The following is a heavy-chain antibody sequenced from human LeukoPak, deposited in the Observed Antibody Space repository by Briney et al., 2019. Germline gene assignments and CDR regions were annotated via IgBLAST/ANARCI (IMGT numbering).Heavy chain of an antibody. J-gene: IGHJ6*03. Sequence: GGSLRLSCAASGFTFSSYAMHWVRQAPGKGLEWVAVISYDGSNKYYADSVKGRFTISRDNSKNTLYLQMNSLRAEDTAVYYCAREKDTAMVWGYYYYMDVWGKGTTVTVSS. CDR3: AREKDTAMVWGYYYYMDV. D-gene: IGHD5-18*01. CDR2: ISYDGSNK. CDR1: GFTFSSYA. V-gene: IGHV3-30*04.